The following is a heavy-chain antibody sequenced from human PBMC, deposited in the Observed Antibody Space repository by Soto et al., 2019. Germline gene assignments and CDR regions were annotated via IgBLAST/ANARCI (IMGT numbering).Heavy chain of an antibody. D-gene: IGHD4-17*01. CDR2: LGPDGRNT. Sequence: PGGSLRLSCVASEFSFSGYAMTWVRQAAGKGLQWVAGLGPDGRNTFYGESVRGRFTISRDNSRNTLYLQMSSLRAEDTAVYFCVKQMTTWTDSFFDFWGQGIQVTVSS. CDR3: VKQMTTWTDSFFDF. CDR1: EFSFSGYA. J-gene: IGHJ4*02. V-gene: IGHV3-23*01.